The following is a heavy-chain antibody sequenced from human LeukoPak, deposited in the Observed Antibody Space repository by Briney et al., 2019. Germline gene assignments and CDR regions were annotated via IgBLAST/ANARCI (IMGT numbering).Heavy chain of an antibody. CDR1: GFTFSSYW. V-gene: IGHV3-7*01. CDR2: IKQDGSEK. Sequence: GGSLRLSCAASGFTFSSYWMSWVRQAPGKGLEWVANIKQDGSEKYYVDSVKGRFTISRDNAKNSLYLQMNSLRAEDTAVYHCAMREYSSGWYEEAFDYWGQGTLVTVSS. J-gene: IGHJ4*02. D-gene: IGHD6-19*01. CDR3: AMREYSSGWYEEAFDY.